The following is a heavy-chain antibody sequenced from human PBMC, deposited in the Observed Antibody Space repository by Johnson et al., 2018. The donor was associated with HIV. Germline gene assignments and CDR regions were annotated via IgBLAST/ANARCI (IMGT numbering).Heavy chain of an antibody. CDR3: TTGRLLAAFDI. V-gene: IGHV3-15*01. CDR2: IKSKTDGGTK. D-gene: IGHD2-21*02. CDR1: GFTFSNYA. J-gene: IGHJ3*02. Sequence: VQLVESGGGLVQPGGSLRLSCGASGFTFSNYAMSWVRQALGKGLEWVGRIKSKTDGGTKDYDAPVKGRFTISRDYSKNTLYLQMNSLKTEDTAVYYCTTGRLLAAFDIWGQGTMVTVSS.